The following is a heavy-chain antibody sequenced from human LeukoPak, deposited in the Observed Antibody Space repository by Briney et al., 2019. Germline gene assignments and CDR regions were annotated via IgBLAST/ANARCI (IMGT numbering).Heavy chain of an antibody. V-gene: IGHV4-4*02. D-gene: IGHD2-21*02. CDR3: ARVILVVVTAVHDAFDI. J-gene: IGHJ3*02. CDR1: GGSISSSNW. CDR2: IYRSGST. Sequence: SETLSLTCAVSGGSISSSNWWSWVRQPPGKGLEWIGEIYRSGSTNYKPSLKSRVTISEDKSKNQFSLKLSSVTAADTAVYYCARVILVVVTAVHDAFDIWGQGTMVTVSS.